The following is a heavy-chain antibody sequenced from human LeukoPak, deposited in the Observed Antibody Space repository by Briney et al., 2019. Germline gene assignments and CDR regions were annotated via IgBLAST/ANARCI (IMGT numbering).Heavy chain of an antibody. CDR2: INHSGST. J-gene: IGHJ4*02. D-gene: IGHD4-11*01. Sequence: SGTLSLTCAVSGGSISSSNWWSWVRQPPGKGLEWIGEINHSGSTNYNPSLKSRVTISVDTSKNQFSLKLSSVTAADTAVYYCARGGVTYFDYWGQGTLVTVSS. V-gene: IGHV4-4*02. CDR1: GGSISSSNW. CDR3: ARGGVTYFDY.